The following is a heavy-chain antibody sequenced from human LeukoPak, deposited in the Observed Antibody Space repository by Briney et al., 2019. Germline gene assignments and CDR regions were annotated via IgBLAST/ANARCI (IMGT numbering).Heavy chain of an antibody. CDR3: ARDHVQLERGDAFDI. CDR1: GYTFTSYG. Sequence: ASVKVSCKASGYTFTSYGISWVRQAPGQGLEWMGWISAYNGNTNYAQMLQGRVTMTTDTSTSTAYMELRSLRSDDTAVYYCARDHVQLERGDAFDIWGQGTMVTVSS. J-gene: IGHJ3*02. D-gene: IGHD1-1*01. CDR2: ISAYNGNT. V-gene: IGHV1-18*01.